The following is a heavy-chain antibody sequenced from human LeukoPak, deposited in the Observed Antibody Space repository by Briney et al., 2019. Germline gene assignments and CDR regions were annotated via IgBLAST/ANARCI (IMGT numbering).Heavy chain of an antibody. D-gene: IGHD3-22*01. CDR1: GGSISSYY. V-gene: IGHV4-59*08. CDR3: ARLDYYDSSGYP. CDR2: IYYSGST. Sequence: PSETLSLTCTVSGGSISSYYWSWIRQPPGKALEWIGHIYYSGSTYYNPSLKSRVTISVDTSKNQFSLKLSSVTAADTAVYYCARLDYYDSSGYPWGQGTLVTVSS. J-gene: IGHJ5*02.